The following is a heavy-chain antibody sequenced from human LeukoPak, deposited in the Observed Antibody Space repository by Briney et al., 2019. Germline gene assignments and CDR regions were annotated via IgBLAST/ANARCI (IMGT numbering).Heavy chain of an antibody. Sequence: GASVKVSCKASGYTFTSYDINWVRQATGQGLEWMGWMNPNSGNTGYAQKFQGRVTITTDESTSTAYMELSSLRSEDTAVYYCARVGPLYTGDYYFDYWGQGTLVTVSS. J-gene: IGHJ4*02. CDR3: ARVGPLYTGDYYFDY. CDR2: MNPNSGNT. D-gene: IGHD2-2*02. CDR1: GYTFTSYD. V-gene: IGHV1-8*01.